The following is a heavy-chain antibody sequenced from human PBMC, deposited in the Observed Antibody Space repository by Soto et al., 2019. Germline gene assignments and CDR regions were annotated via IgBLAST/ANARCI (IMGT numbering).Heavy chain of an antibody. CDR1: GFTFSSYD. D-gene: IGHD3-22*01. J-gene: IGHJ4*02. CDR2: IGTAGDT. Sequence: GGSLRLSCAASGFTFSSYDMHWVRQATGKGLEWVSAIGTAGDTYYPGSVKGRFTISRENAKNSLYLQMNSLRAEDTAVYYCARGRYYYDSSGYPDYWGQGTLVTVSS. CDR3: ARGRYYYDSSGYPDY. V-gene: IGHV3-13*01.